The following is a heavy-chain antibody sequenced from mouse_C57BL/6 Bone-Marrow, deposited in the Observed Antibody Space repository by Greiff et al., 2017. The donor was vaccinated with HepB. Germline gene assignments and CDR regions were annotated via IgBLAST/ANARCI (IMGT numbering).Heavy chain of an antibody. CDR1: GYTFTSYG. CDR2: IYPRSGNT. CDR3: ARAGITTAMDY. V-gene: IGHV1-81*01. J-gene: IGHJ4*01. D-gene: IGHD1-1*01. Sequence: VQLQESGAELARPGASVKLSCKASGYTFTSYGISWVKQRTGQGLEWIGEIYPRSGNTYYNEKFKGKATLTADKSSSTAYMELRSLTSEDSAVYFCARAGITTAMDYWGQGTSVTVSS.